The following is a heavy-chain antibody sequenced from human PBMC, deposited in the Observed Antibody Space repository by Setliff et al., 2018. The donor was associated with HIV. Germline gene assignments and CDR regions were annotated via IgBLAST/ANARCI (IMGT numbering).Heavy chain of an antibody. CDR1: GDSVTSETYC. Sequence: SETLSLTCTVSGDSVTSETYCWGWIRQPPEKGLEWIGSSCYSRITYYNSSLKSRATLSVDTPRNQRSLKLSSVTAADAAVYYCVRSGYYWNTSPSFWGHGTLVTVSS. V-gene: IGHV4-39*01. D-gene: IGHD1-1*01. J-gene: IGHJ4*01. CDR2: SCYSRIT. CDR3: VRSGYYWNTSPSF.